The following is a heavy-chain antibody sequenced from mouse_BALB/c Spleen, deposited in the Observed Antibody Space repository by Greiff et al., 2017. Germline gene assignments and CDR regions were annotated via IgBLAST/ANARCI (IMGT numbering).Heavy chain of an antibody. D-gene: IGHD2-10*02. CDR3: ARGYGNSFAY. J-gene: IGHJ3*01. Sequence: EVQLQESGGGLVKPGGSLKLSCAASGFTFSSYAMSWVRQTPEKRLEWVASISSGGSTYYPDSVKGRFTISRDNARNILYLQMSSLRSEDTAMYYCARGYGNSFAYWGQGTLVTVSA. V-gene: IGHV5-6-5*01. CDR1: GFTFSSYA. CDR2: ISSGGST.